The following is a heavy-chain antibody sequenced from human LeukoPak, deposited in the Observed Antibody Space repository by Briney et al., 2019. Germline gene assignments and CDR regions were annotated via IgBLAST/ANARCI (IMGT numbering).Heavy chain of an antibody. CDR3: ARDMKLELPASSGYYYGMDV. CDR2: ISSSSSYI. V-gene: IGHV3-21*01. D-gene: IGHD1-7*01. CDR1: GFTFSSYS. J-gene: IGHJ6*02. Sequence: GGSLRLSCAASGFTFSSYSMNWVRQAPGKGLEWVSSISSSSSYIYYADSVKGRFTISRDNAKNSLYLQMNSLRAEDTAVYYCARDMKLELPASSGYYYGMDVWGQGTTVTVSS.